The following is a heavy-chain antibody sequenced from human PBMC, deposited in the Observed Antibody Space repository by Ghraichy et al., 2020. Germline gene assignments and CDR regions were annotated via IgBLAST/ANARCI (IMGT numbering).Heavy chain of an antibody. CDR3: ARHVTDGYNIFEY. J-gene: IGHJ4*02. V-gene: IGHV4-59*08. Sequence: SETLSLTCTVSGGSINNYYWSWVRQPPRKGLEWIAYIYYSGTTHYNPSLKSRVTISVDTSKNQFSLKLSSVTAADTAVYYCARHVTDGYNIFEYWGQGTLVTVSS. D-gene: IGHD5-24*01. CDR2: IYYSGTT. CDR1: GGSINNYY.